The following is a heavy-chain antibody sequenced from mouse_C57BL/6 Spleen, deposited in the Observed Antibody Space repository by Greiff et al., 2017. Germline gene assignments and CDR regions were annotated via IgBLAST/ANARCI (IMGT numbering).Heavy chain of an antibody. CDR1: GFTFSDYY. Sequence: EVQRVESEGGLVQPGSSMKLSCTASGFTFSDYYMACVRQVPEKGLEWVANINYDGSSTYYLDSLKSRFIISRDNAKNILYLQMSSLKSEDTATYYCARETTGFDYWGQGTTLTVSS. D-gene: IGHD2-12*01. V-gene: IGHV5-16*01. J-gene: IGHJ2*01. CDR2: INYDGSST. CDR3: ARETTGFDY.